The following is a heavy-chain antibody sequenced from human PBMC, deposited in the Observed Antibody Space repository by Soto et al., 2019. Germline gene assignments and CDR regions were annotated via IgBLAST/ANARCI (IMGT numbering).Heavy chain of an antibody. CDR1: GGTFSSYA. Sequence: QVQLVQSGAEVKKPGSSVKVSCKASGGTFSSYAISWVRQAPGQGLEWMGGISAYNGNTNYAQKLQGRVTMTTDTSTSTAYMELRSLRSDDTAVYYCARVKVGAPIGVWFDPWGQGTLVTVSS. D-gene: IGHD1-26*01. J-gene: IGHJ5*02. V-gene: IGHV1-18*01. CDR2: ISAYNGNT. CDR3: ARVKVGAPIGVWFDP.